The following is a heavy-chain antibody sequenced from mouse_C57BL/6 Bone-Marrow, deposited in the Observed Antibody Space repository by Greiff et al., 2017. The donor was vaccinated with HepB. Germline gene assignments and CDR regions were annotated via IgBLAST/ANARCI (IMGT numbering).Heavy chain of an antibody. V-gene: IGHV5-2*03. CDR3: ARRGDGVIYYDYDWYFDV. CDR1: EYEFPSHD. J-gene: IGHJ1*03. D-gene: IGHD2-4*01. CDR2: INSDGGST. Sequence: EVMLVESGGGLVQPGESLKLSCESNEYEFPSHDMSWVRKTPEKRLELVAAINSDGGSTYYPDTMERRFIISRDNTKKTLYLQMSSLRSEDTALYYCARRGDGVIYYDYDWYFDVWGTGTTVTVSS.